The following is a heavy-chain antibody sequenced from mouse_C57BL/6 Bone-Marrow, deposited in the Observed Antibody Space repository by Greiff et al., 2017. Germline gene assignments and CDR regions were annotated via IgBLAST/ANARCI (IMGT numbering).Heavy chain of an antibody. CDR3: ARHSYDGYYYYAMDY. CDR2: ISSGGSYT. Sequence: EVKLVESGGDLVKPGGSLKLSCAASGFTFSSYGMSWVRQTPDKRLEWVATISSGGSYTYYPDSVKGRFTISRDNAKNTLYLQMSSLKSEDTAMYYCARHSYDGYYYYAMDYWGQGTSVTVSS. J-gene: IGHJ4*01. CDR1: GFTFSSYG. D-gene: IGHD2-3*01. V-gene: IGHV5-6*02.